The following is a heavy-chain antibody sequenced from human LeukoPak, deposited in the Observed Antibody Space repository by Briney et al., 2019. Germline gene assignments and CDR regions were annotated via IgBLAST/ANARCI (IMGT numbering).Heavy chain of an antibody. CDR2: IHYSGST. CDR3: ARGPNFTIFGVVTLYFDY. V-gene: IGHV4-31*03. Sequence: PSQTLSLTCTVSGGSISSGGYYWSWIRQHPGKGLEWIGYIHYSGSTYYNPSLKSRVTISVDTSKNQFSLKLSSVTAADTAVYYCARGPNFTIFGVVTLYFDYWGQGTLVTVSS. CDR1: GGSISSGGYY. D-gene: IGHD3-3*01. J-gene: IGHJ4*02.